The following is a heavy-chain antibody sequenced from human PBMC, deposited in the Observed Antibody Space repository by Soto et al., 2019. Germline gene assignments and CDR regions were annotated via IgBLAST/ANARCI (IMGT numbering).Heavy chain of an antibody. Sequence: GGSLRLSCAASGFTFSSYWMHWVRQAPGKGLVWVSRINSDGSSTSYADSVKGRFTISRDNAKNTLYLQMNSLRAEDTAVYYCAKGLMRAINGPVDYWGQGTLVTVSS. D-gene: IGHD1-26*01. CDR3: AKGLMRAINGPVDY. V-gene: IGHV3-74*01. CDR1: GFTFSSYW. CDR2: INSDGSST. J-gene: IGHJ4*02.